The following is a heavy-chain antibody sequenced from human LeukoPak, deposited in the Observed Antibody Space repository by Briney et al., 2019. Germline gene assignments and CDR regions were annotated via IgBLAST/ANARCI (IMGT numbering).Heavy chain of an antibody. CDR1: GGSLENNH. J-gene: IGHJ4*02. D-gene: IGHD1-26*01. V-gene: IGHV4-4*07. CDR2: LHVSGNT. CDR3: ARDPLRSSFDS. Sequence: SETLSLTCAVSGGSLENNHWAWIRLPAGKGLEWIGRLHVSGNTNFNPSLKSRVTISVDTSKNQFSLKMTSMTAADTAVYFCARDPLRSSFDSWGKGILVTVAP.